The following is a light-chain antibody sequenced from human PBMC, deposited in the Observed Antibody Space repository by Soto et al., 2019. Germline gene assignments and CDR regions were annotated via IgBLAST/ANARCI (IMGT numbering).Light chain of an antibody. Sequence: QSALAQPASVSGSPGQSITISCTGTSSDIGISNYVSWYQQYPGKAPTLMIYDVSRRPSGVSYRFSGSKSGNMASLTIAGLQAEDEGDYYCQSYDSSLSGYVFGTGTKVTVL. CDR1: SSDIGISNY. J-gene: IGLJ1*01. CDR2: DVS. V-gene: IGLV2-14*03. CDR3: QSYDSSLSGYV.